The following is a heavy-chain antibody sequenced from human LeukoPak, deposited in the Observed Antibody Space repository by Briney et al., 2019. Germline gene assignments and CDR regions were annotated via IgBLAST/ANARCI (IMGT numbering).Heavy chain of an antibody. CDR1: GGSIGGSSGNC. V-gene: IGHV4-4*02. Sequence: PSETLSLTCAVSGGSIGGSSGNCWTWVRQPPGKGLEWIGEIYHSGSTNYNPSLKSRVTMLLDKSKNQFSLKLSSVTAADTAVYHCARNGGNSDFDYWGQGTLVTVSS. CDR2: IYHSGST. D-gene: IGHD4-23*01. CDR3: ARNGGNSDFDY. J-gene: IGHJ4*02.